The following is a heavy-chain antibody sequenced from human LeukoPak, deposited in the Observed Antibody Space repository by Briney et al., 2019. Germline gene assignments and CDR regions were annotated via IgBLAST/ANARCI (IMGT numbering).Heavy chain of an antibody. J-gene: IGHJ4*02. CDR2: VSLSGLT. Sequence: PSETLSLTCGVSGGSITSTNWWSWVRQPPGQGLEWIGEVSLSGLTNYNPSLNSRVIMALDTSKNHLSLNLTSVTAADTAVYYCSRGNGASSPFGYWGQGTLVTVPS. V-gene: IGHV4-4*02. CDR1: GGSITSTNW. D-gene: IGHD2-8*01. CDR3: SRGNGASSPFGY.